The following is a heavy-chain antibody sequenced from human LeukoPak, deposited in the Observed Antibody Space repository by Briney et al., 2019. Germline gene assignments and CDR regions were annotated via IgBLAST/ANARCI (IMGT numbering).Heavy chain of an antibody. Sequence: ASVKVSCKASGYTITSYDINWVRQATGQGLEWMGWMNPNSGNAGYAQKFQGRVTMTRDMSTSTVYMELSSLRSEDTAVYYCAREGEAAAGLLGYWGQGTLVTVSS. CDR3: AREGEAAAGLLGY. CDR2: MNPNSGNA. CDR1: GYTITSYD. J-gene: IGHJ4*02. V-gene: IGHV1-8*01. D-gene: IGHD6-13*01.